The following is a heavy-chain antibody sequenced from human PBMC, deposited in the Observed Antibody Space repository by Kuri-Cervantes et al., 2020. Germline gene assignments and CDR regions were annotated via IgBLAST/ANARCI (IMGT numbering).Heavy chain of an antibody. J-gene: IGHJ6*02. CDR3: ARGPSKGWGSYYNPYYYYGMDV. V-gene: IGHV3-23*01. CDR2: ISGSGGAT. D-gene: IGHD3-10*01. Sequence: GESLKISCAASGFTFSDYAMTWVRQAPGKGLEWVSGISGSGGATYYADSVKGRFTISRGNSKNTLYLQMNSLRAEDTAVYYCARGPSKGWGSYYNPYYYYGMDVWGQGTTVTVSS. CDR1: GFTFSDYA.